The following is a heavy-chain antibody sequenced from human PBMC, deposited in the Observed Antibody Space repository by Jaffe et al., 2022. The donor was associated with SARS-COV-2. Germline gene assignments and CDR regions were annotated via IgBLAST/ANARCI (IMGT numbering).Heavy chain of an antibody. CDR2: ISSSSSTI. CDR1: GFTFSSYS. V-gene: IGHV3-48*02. CDR3: ARGGRYYDSSGYYSAWWFDP. D-gene: IGHD3-22*01. Sequence: EVQLVESGGGLVQPGGSLRLSCAASGFTFSSYSMNWVRQAPGKGLEWVSYISSSSSTIYYADSVKGRFTISRDNAKNSLYLQMNSLRDEDTAVYYCARGGRYYDSSGYYSAWWFDPWGQGTLVTVSS. J-gene: IGHJ5*02.